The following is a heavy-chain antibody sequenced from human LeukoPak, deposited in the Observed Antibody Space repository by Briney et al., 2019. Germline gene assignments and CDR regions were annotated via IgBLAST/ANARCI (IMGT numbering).Heavy chain of an antibody. V-gene: IGHV4-39*07. Sequence: SETLSLTCSVSGASISSGSNYWGWVRQPPGKTLEWIGSIYSSGSTYYNPALKSRIIIIIDTPKNHFSLTLSSVTAADTAVYYCARSDGYGLVGIWGQGTMVTVSS. CDR1: GASISSGSNY. J-gene: IGHJ3*02. D-gene: IGHD3-10*01. CDR2: IYSSGST. CDR3: ARSDGYGLVGI.